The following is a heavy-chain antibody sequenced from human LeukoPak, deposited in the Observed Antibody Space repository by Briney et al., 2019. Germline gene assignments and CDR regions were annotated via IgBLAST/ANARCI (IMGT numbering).Heavy chain of an antibody. CDR3: ARHSYYNF. D-gene: IGHD3-3*01. V-gene: IGHV4-59*08. CDR1: GGSISSYY. CDR2: IYYSGST. Sequence: SETLSLTCTVSGGSISSYYWSWIRQPPGKGLEWMGYIYYSGSTNYNPSLKRRVTISVDTSKNQFSLKLSSVTAADTAVYYCARHSYYNFWGQGALVTVSS. J-gene: IGHJ4*02.